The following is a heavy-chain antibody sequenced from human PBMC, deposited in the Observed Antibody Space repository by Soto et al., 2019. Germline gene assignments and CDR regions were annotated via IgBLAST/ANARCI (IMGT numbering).Heavy chain of an antibody. CDR3: ARDRSFGLPRNNWCDP. J-gene: IGHJ5*02. CDR2: IYTSGST. V-gene: IGHV4-4*07. CDR1: GGSISSYY. Sequence: SETLSLTCTVSGGSISSYYWSWIRQPAGKGLEWIGRIYTSGSTNYTPSLKSRVTMSVDTSKSQFSLKLSSVTAADTAVYYCARDRSFGLPRNNWCDPWGQGTLFTVS. D-gene: IGHD3-16*01.